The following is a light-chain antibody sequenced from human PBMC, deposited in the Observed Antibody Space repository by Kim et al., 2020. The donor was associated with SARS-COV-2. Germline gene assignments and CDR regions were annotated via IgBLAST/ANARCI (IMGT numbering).Light chain of an antibody. CDR2: GAS. J-gene: IGKJ3*01. CDR1: QSVSSNY. Sequence: EIVLTQSPGTLSLSPGERATLSCRASQSVSSNYVAWYQLKPGQAPRLLIYGASSRATGIPDRFSGSGSGTDFTLTISRLEPEDYALYYCQQYGSSPFTFGPGTTVDIK. CDR3: QQYGSSPFT. V-gene: IGKV3-20*01.